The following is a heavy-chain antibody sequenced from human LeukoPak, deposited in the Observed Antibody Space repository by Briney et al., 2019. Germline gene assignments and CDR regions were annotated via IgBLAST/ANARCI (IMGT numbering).Heavy chain of an antibody. CDR1: GVTFSSYA. CDR3: AKDSAIRSFDY. Sequence: GGALRLSCAASGVTFSSYAMSWVRQAPGKGVEWVSAISGSGGSTYYADSVKGPFTISRHNSNNTLYLQMTSLSAEDTAVYYCAKDSAIRSFDYWGQGTLVTVSS. D-gene: IGHD6-25*01. V-gene: IGHV3-23*01. CDR2: ISGSGGST. J-gene: IGHJ4*02.